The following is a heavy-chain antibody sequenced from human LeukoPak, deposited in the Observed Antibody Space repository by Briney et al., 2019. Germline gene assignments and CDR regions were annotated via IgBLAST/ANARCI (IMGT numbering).Heavy chain of an antibody. CDR3: ARDQGWGEPFDP. J-gene: IGHJ5*02. D-gene: IGHD1-14*01. V-gene: IGHV3-64*01. CDR1: GFTFSSYA. CDR2: ISSNGGST. Sequence: GGSLRLSCAASGFTFSSYAMHWVRQAPGKGLEYVSAISSNGGSTYYANSVKGRFTISRDNSKNTLYLQMGSLRAEDMAVYYCARDQGWGEPFDPWGQGTLVTVSS.